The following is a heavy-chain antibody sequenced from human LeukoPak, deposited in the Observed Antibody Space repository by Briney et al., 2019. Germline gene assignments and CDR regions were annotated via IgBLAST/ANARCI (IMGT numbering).Heavy chain of an antibody. Sequence: GGSLRLSCAASGFTFSSYGMHWVRQAPGKGLEWVSVIYSGGSTYYADSVKGRFTISRDNSKNTLYLQMNSLRAEDTAVYYCARELSSAWYRPSQRTRYYYYGMDVWGQGTTVTVSS. CDR1: GFTFSSYG. J-gene: IGHJ6*02. D-gene: IGHD6-19*01. V-gene: IGHV3-66*01. CDR3: ARELSSAWYRPSQRTRYYYYGMDV. CDR2: IYSGGST.